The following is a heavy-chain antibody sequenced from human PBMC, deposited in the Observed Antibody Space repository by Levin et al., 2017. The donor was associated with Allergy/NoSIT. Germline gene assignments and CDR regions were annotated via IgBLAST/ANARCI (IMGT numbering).Heavy chain of an antibody. CDR3: ARGYDFWSGYYPRGIDY. CDR1: GFTFSSYS. V-gene: IGHV3-21*01. D-gene: IGHD3-3*01. CDR2: ISSSSSYI. J-gene: IGHJ4*02. Sequence: GGSLRLSCAASGFTFSSYSMNWVRQAPGKGLEWVSSISSSSSYIYYADSVKGRFTISRDNAKNSLYLQMNSLRAEDTAVYYCARGYDFWSGYYPRGIDYWGQGTLVTVSS.